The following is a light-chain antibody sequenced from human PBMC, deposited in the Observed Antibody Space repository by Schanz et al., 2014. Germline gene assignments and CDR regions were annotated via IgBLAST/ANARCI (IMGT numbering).Light chain of an antibody. CDR3: SSFTGSRYV. V-gene: IGLV2-14*01. J-gene: IGLJ1*01. Sequence: QSVLTQPASVSGSPGQSITISCTGTSSDVGGYNYVSWYQQHPGKAPKLMIYDVSNRPSGVSNRFSGSKSGNTASLTISGLQAEDETDYYCSSFTGSRYVFGTGTKLTVL. CDR2: DVS. CDR1: SSDVGGYNY.